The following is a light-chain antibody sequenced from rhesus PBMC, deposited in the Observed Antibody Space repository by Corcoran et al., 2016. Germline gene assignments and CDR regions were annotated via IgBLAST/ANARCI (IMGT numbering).Light chain of an antibody. Sequence: DIQLTQSPSSLSASVGDRVNITCQASQGISGWLAWYQQKPGKAPKLLNCAASSLQNGVPSRFSGSGCVTLFTLALLSLQPEVFATYCCQQHNSYPPTFGGGSKVRI. CDR2: AAS. J-gene: IGKJ4*01. CDR1: QGISGW. CDR3: QQHNSYPPT. V-gene: IGKV1-33*02.